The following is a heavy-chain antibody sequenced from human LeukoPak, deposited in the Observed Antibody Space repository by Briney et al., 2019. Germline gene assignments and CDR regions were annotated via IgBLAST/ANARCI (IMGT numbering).Heavy chain of an antibody. CDR2: IIPILGIA. D-gene: IGHD2-21*01. CDR1: GYTFTSYD. Sequence: SVKVSCKASGYTFTSYDISWVRQAPGQGLEWMGRIIPILGIANYAQKFQGRVTITADKSTSTAYMELSSLRSEDTAVYYCASIGGAVGYWGQGTLVTVSS. J-gene: IGHJ4*02. V-gene: IGHV1-69*04. CDR3: ASIGGAVGY.